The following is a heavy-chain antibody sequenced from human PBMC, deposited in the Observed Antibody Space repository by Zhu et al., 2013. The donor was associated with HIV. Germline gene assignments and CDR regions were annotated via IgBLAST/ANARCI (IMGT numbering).Heavy chain of an antibody. CDR2: INHSGST. Sequence: QVQLQQWGAGLLKPSETLSLTCAVYGGSFSGYYWSWIRQPPGKGLEWIGEINHSGSTNYNPSLKSRVTISVDTSKNQFSLKLSSVTAADTAVYYCARGRLISGRGGFDYWGQGTLVTVSS. D-gene: IGHD2-15*01. J-gene: IGHJ4*02. CDR1: GGSFSGYY. V-gene: IGHV4-34*01. CDR3: ARGRLISGRGGFDY.